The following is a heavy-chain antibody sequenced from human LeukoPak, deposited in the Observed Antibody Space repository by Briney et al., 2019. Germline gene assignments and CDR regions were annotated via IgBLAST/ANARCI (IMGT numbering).Heavy chain of an antibody. Sequence: GGSLRLSCAASGFTFSNYAMSWVRQGPGKGLEWVSAISDSGGSTYYADSVKGRFTISRDNSKNTLYLQMNSLRTEDTAVYYCAKAEGYDILTGLDYWGQGTLVTVSS. D-gene: IGHD3-9*01. CDR2: ISDSGGST. CDR1: GFTFSNYA. J-gene: IGHJ4*02. CDR3: AKAEGYDILTGLDY. V-gene: IGHV3-23*01.